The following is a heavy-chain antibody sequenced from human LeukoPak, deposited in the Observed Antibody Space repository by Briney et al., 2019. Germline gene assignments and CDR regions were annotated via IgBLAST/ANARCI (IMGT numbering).Heavy chain of an antibody. D-gene: IGHD1-26*01. J-gene: IGHJ5*02. CDR1: GGSISSYY. CDR3: ARSWERELGP. Sequence: SETLSLTCTVSGGSISSYYWSWIRQPPGKGLEWIGYIYYSGSTNYNPSLKSRVTISVDTSKNQFSLKLSSVTAADTAVYYCARSWERELGPWGQGTLVTVSS. V-gene: IGHV4-59*08. CDR2: IYYSGST.